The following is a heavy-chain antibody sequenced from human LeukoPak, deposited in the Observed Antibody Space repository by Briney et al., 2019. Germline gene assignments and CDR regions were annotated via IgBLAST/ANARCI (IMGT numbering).Heavy chain of an antibody. Sequence: SETLSLTCTVSGGSISSYYWSWIRQPPGKGLEWIGYIYYSGSTNYNPSLKSRVTISVDTSKNQFSLKLSSVTAADTAVYYCARQLGIAAAGTIGWFDPWGQGTLVTVSS. D-gene: IGHD6-13*01. J-gene: IGHJ5*02. CDR1: GGSISSYY. CDR3: ARQLGIAAAGTIGWFDP. CDR2: IYYSGST. V-gene: IGHV4-59*08.